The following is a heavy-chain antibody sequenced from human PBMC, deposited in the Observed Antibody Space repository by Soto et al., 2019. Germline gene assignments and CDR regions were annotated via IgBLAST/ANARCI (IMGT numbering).Heavy chain of an antibody. CDR1: GFTFSSYA. V-gene: IGHV3-23*01. D-gene: IGHD3-3*01. Sequence: GGSLRLSCAASGFTFSSYAMSWVRQAPGKGLEWVSAISGSGSSAYYADSVKGRFTISRDNSKNTLYLQMNSLRAEDTAVYYCAKSRPYYDFWSGYSEPIDYWGQGTLVTVSS. CDR3: AKSRPYYDFWSGYSEPIDY. CDR2: ISGSGSSA. J-gene: IGHJ4*02.